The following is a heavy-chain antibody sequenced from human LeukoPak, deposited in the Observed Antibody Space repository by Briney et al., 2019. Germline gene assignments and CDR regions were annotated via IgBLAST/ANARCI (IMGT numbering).Heavy chain of an antibody. CDR2: IDSGGFT. CDR1: RFTVSTNY. Sequence: GGSLRLSCAASRFTVSTNYMSWVRQAPGKGLEWVSLIDSGGFTYYADSVKGRFTISRDNSKNTLYLQMNSLRVEDTATYYCAKVAHYYYGSESYYFFEHWGQGTPVTASS. CDR3: AKVAHYYYGSESYYFFEH. V-gene: IGHV3-66*01. D-gene: IGHD3-10*01. J-gene: IGHJ4*02.